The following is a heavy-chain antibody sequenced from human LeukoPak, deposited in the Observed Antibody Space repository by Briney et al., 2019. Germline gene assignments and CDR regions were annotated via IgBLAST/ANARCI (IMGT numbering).Heavy chain of an antibody. V-gene: IGHV3-7*04. D-gene: IGHD3-9*01. CDR3: ARGGRLTAFYNS. Sequence: GGSLRLSCAASGVIFSSYWMSWGRQAPGKGRGWGANINQDGREKYYVDSVKGRCTISRDNAKNSLYLQMNSLRAEDTAVYYCARGGRLTAFYNSWGQGTLVTVSS. CDR2: INQDGREK. CDR1: GVIFSSYW. J-gene: IGHJ4*02.